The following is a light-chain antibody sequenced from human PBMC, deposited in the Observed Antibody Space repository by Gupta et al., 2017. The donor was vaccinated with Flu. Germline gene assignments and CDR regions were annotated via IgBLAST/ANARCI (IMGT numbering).Light chain of an antibody. CDR2: SNN. CDR1: SSNIGSNT. Sequence: QSVLTQPPSASGTPGPRVTISCSGSSSNIGSNTVYWYQQLPGTAPKLLIYSNNQRPSGVPDRFSGSKSGTSASLAISGLQSEDEADYYCAAWDDSLNGWVFGGGTKLTVL. CDR3: AAWDDSLNGWV. V-gene: IGLV1-44*01. J-gene: IGLJ3*02.